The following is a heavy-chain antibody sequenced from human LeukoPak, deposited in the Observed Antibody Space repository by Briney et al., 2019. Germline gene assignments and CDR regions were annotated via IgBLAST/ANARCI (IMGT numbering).Heavy chain of an antibody. V-gene: IGHV4-34*01. D-gene: IGHD2-2*02. Sequence: SETLSLTCAVYGGSFSGYYWSWIRQPPGKGLEWIGEINHSGSTNYNPSLKSRVTISVDTSKNQFSLKLSSVTAADTAVYYCARIGYCSSTSCHNDAFDIWGQRTMVTVSS. J-gene: IGHJ3*02. CDR3: ARIGYCSSTSCHNDAFDI. CDR1: GGSFSGYY. CDR2: INHSGST.